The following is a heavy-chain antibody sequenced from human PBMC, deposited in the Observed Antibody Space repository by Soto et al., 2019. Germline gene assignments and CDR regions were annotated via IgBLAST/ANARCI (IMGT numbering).Heavy chain of an antibody. CDR2: ISYDGSNK. D-gene: IGHD5-18*01. CDR1: GFTFSSYA. J-gene: IGHJ6*02. CDR3: ASGLWGYTLRPPYYYGMDV. Sequence: GGSLRLSCAASGFTFSSYAIHWVRQAPGKGLEWVAVISYDGSNKYSADSVKGRFTISRDNSKNTLYLQMNSLRAEDTAVYYCASGLWGYTLRPPYYYGMDVWGQGTTVTVSS. V-gene: IGHV3-30-3*01.